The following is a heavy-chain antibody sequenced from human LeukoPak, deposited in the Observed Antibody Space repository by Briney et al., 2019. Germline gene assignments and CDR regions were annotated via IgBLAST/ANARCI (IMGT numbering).Heavy chain of an antibody. Sequence: PGGSLRLSCAASGFTFSSYWMSWVRQAPGKGLEWVANIKQDGSEKYYVDSVKGRFTISRDNAKNSLYLQMNSLRAEDTAVYYCARDFTQWLVDPELDYWGQGTLVTVSS. CDR3: ARDFTQWLVDPELDY. V-gene: IGHV3-7*01. J-gene: IGHJ4*02. CDR2: IKQDGSEK. D-gene: IGHD6-19*01. CDR1: GFTFSSYW.